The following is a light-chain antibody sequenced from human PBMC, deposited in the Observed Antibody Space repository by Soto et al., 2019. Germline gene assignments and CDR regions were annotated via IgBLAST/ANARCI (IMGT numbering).Light chain of an antibody. CDR3: QQRSNWPT. Sequence: EIVLKQSPGTLSLSPGERATLSCRASESIRTYLAWYQQKPGQAPRLLIYDASNRATGIPARFSGSGSGTDFTLTISSLEPEDFAVYYCQQRSNWPTFGQGTRLEIK. J-gene: IGKJ5*01. V-gene: IGKV3-11*01. CDR2: DAS. CDR1: ESIRTY.